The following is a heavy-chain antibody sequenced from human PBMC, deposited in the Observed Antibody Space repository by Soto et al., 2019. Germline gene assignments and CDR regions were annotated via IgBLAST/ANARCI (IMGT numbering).Heavy chain of an antibody. CDR1: GFTFSSYA. CDR2: ISGSGGSI. J-gene: IGHJ4*02. Sequence: GGSLRLSCTASGFTFSSYAMNWVRQAPGKGLLWVSVISGSGGSIYYTDSVKGRFTISRDNSKNTLYLQTNSLSAEDTAVYYCAKAMTTSAWGQFDYWGQGALVTVSS. D-gene: IGHD4-17*01. V-gene: IGHV3-23*01. CDR3: AKAMTTSAWGQFDY.